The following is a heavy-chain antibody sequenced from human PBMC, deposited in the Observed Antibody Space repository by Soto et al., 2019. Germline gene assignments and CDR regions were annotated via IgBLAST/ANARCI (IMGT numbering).Heavy chain of an antibody. D-gene: IGHD1-26*01. J-gene: IGHJ4*02. Sequence: SETLSLTCTVSGGSISSSSYYWGWIRQPPGKGLEWIGSIYYSGSTYYNPSLKSRVTISVDTSKNQFSLKLSSVTAADTAVYYCASPRLAGSYFDYWGQGTLVTVSS. CDR2: IYYSGST. V-gene: IGHV4-39*01. CDR3: ASPRLAGSYFDY. CDR1: GGSISSSSYY.